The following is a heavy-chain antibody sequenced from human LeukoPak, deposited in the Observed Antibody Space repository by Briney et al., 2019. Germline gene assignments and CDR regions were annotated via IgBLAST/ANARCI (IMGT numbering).Heavy chain of an antibody. CDR2: INHSRST. D-gene: IGHD3-10*01. V-gene: IGHV4-34*01. CDR1: GGSFSGYY. CDR3: ARTYYYGSGSYPPQYYYYYMDV. J-gene: IGHJ6*03. Sequence: SETLSLTCAVYGGSFSGYYWSWIRQPPGKGLEWIGEINHSRSTNYNPFLKSRVTISVDTSKNQFSLKLSSVTAADTAVYYCARTYYYGSGSYPPQYYYYYMDVWGKGTTVTVSS.